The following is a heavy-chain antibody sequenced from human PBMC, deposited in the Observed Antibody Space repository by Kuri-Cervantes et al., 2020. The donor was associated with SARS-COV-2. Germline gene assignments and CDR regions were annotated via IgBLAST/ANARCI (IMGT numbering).Heavy chain of an antibody. CDR1: GYSISSGYY. D-gene: IGHD6-19*01. V-gene: IGHV4-38-2*02. CDR2: IYHSGST. CDR3: ARAGIGAVAGNFDY. Sequence: SETLSLTCTVSGYSISSGYYWGWIRQPPGKGLEWIGSIYHSGSTYYNPSLKSRVTISVDTSKNQFSLKLSSVTAVDTAVYYCARAGIGAVAGNFDYWGQGTLVTVSS. J-gene: IGHJ4*02.